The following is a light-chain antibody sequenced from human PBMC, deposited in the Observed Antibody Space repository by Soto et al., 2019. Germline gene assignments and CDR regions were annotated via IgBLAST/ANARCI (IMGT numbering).Light chain of an antibody. CDR2: EDT. CDR3: CSYADSSRTLA. J-gene: IGLJ2*01. CDR1: GSVVGSYNL. Sequence: QSVLTQSASVSGSPGQSITISCTGTGSVVGSYNLVSWYQQVPGKAPKLMVYEDTKRPSGVSNRFSGSKSGNSASLTISGLQAEDEADYYCCSYADSSRTLAFGGGTKLTVL. V-gene: IGLV2-23*01.